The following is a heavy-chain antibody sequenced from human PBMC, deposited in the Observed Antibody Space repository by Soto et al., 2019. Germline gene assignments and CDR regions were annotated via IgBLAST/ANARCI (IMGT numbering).Heavy chain of an antibody. J-gene: IGHJ5*02. Sequence: SETLSLTCAVYGGSFSGYYWSWIRQPPGKGLEWIGEINHSGSTNYNPSLKSRVTIPVDTSKNQFSLKLSSVTAADTAVYYCARVALIGYCSSTSCLNWFDPWGQGTLVTVSS. V-gene: IGHV4-34*01. CDR1: GGSFSGYY. D-gene: IGHD2-2*01. CDR3: ARVALIGYCSSTSCLNWFDP. CDR2: INHSGST.